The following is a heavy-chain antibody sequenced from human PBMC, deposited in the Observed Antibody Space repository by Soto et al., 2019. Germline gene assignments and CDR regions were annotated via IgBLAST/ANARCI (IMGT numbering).Heavy chain of an antibody. CDR3: AKAKVDIVARLGAAFDI. Sequence: SLRLSCAASGFTFDDYAMHWVRQAPGKGLEWVSGISWNSGSIGYADSVKGRFTISRDNAKNSLYLQMNSLRAEDTALYYCAKAKVDIVARLGAAFDIWGQGTMVTVSS. CDR1: GFTFDDYA. CDR2: ISWNSGSI. D-gene: IGHD5-12*01. V-gene: IGHV3-9*01. J-gene: IGHJ3*02.